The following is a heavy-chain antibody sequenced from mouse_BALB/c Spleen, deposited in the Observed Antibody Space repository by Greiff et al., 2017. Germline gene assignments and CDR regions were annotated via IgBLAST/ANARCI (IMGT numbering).Heavy chain of an antibody. CDR1: GYTFTSYW. CDR2: IYPGDGDT. Sequence: VKLMESGAELARPGASVKLSCKASGYTFTSYWMQWVKQRPGQGLEWIGAIYPGDGDTRYTQKFKGKATLTADKSSSTAYMQLSSLASEDSAVYYCAREDGYAMDYWGQGTSVTVSS. CDR3: AREDGYAMDY. V-gene: IGHV1-87*01. J-gene: IGHJ4*01.